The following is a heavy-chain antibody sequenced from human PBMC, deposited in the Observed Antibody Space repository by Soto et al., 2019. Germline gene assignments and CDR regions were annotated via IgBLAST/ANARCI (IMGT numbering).Heavy chain of an antibody. D-gene: IGHD2-2*01. V-gene: IGHV4-61*01. J-gene: IGHJ5*02. CDR1: GGSVSSGSYY. CDR2: IYYSGST. CDR3: ARGRLARNQRGYCSSTSCPRLFDP. Sequence: SETLSLTCTVSGGSVSSGSYYWSWIRQPPGKGLEWIGYIYYSGSTNYNPSLKSRVTISVDTSKNQFSLKLSSVTAADTAVYYCARGRLARNQRGYCSSTSCPRLFDPWGQGTLVTVSS.